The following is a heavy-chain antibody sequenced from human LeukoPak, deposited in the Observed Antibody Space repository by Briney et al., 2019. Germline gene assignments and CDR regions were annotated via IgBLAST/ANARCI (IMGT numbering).Heavy chain of an antibody. CDR2: IYYSGST. CDR3: ARTVRGAFDI. V-gene: IGHV4-59*01. CDR1: DGSISSYY. J-gene: IGHJ3*02. D-gene: IGHD3-10*01. Sequence: SETLSLTCTVSDGSISSYYWSWIRQPPGKGLEWIGYIYYSGSTNYNPSLKSRVTISVDTSKNQFSLKLSSVTAADTAVYYCARTVRGAFDIWGQGTMVTVSS.